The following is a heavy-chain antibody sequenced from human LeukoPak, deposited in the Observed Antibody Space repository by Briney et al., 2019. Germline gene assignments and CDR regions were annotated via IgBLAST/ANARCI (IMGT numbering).Heavy chain of an antibody. CDR1: GFTFRSYA. CDR2: ISGSGGST. D-gene: IGHD2-2*02. J-gene: IGHJ6*02. V-gene: IGHV3-23*01. Sequence: GGSLRLSCAASGFTFRSYAMSWARQAPGKGLEWVSAISGSGGSTYYADSVKGRFTISRDNSKNTLYLQMNSLRAEDTAVYYCAKGGSCATTGCYTGYYYYGMDVWGQGITVTVSS. CDR3: AKGGSCATTGCYTGYYYYGMDV.